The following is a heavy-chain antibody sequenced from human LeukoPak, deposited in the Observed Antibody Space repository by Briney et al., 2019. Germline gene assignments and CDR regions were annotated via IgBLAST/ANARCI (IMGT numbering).Heavy chain of an antibody. D-gene: IGHD3-10*01. J-gene: IGHJ4*02. CDR1: GFTVSSNY. Sequence: GGSLRLSCVVSGFTVSSNYMSWVRQAPGKGLEWVSVMYSAGFTYYADSVKGRFTISRDNAKMSLYLEMINLRAEDTALYYCARGAQFFGSGSFDYWGQGALVTVSP. V-gene: IGHV3-53*01. CDR2: MYSAGFT. CDR3: ARGAQFFGSGSFDY.